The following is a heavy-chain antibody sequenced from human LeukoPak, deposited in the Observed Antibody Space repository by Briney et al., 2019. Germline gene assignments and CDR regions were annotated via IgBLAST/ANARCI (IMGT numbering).Heavy chain of an antibody. D-gene: IGHD3-22*01. J-gene: IGHJ4*02. Sequence: GGSLRLSCAASGFTFSSYGMHWVRQAPGKGLEWVAFIRYGGSDKYYADSVKGRFTISRDNSKNTLYLQMNSLRVEDTAVYYCARGRSYYFDSSGYYYGDYWGQGTLVTVSS. CDR1: GFTFSSYG. CDR3: ARGRSYYFDSSGYYYGDY. V-gene: IGHV3-30*02. CDR2: IRYGGSDK.